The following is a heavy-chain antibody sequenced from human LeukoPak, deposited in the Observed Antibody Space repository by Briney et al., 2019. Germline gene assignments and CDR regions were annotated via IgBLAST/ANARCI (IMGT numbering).Heavy chain of an antibody. CDR2: ISSSSSYT. CDR3: AREAGGGYSGYETAFDY. V-gene: IGHV3-11*06. J-gene: IGHJ4*02. Sequence: KTGGSLRLSCAASGFTFSDYYMSWIRQAPGKGLEWVSYISSSSSYTNYADSVKGRFTISRDNAKNSLYLQRNSLRAEDTAVYYCAREAGGGYSGYETAFDYWGQGTLVTVSS. D-gene: IGHD5-12*01. CDR1: GFTFSDYY.